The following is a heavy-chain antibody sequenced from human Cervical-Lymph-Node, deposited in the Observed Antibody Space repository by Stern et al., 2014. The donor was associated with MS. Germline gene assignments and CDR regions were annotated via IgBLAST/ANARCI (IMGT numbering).Heavy chain of an antibody. CDR3: ATRRGCSGGSCSSRSLDY. Sequence: VQLVQSGADVKKPGASVKVSCKASGYTFTAYNMHWLRQAPGQALEWMGRINPKSCVTNYAQKFQDRVTMTRDTSISTVYMELSRLRSNDTAMYYCATRRGCSGGSCSSRSLDYWGQGTLVTVSS. CDR2: INPKSCVT. CDR1: GYTFTAYN. J-gene: IGHJ4*02. D-gene: IGHD2-15*01. V-gene: IGHV1-2*06.